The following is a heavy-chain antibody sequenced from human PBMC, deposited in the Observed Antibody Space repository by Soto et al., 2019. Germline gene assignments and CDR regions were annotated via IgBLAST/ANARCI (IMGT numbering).Heavy chain of an antibody. D-gene: IGHD2-2*01. CDR1: GGSFSGYY. Sequence: SETLSLTCAVYGGSFSGYYWSWIRQPPGKWLEWIGEINHSGSTNYNPSLKSRVTISVDTSKNQFSLKLSSVTAADTAVYYCARGPPRGYCSSTSCYPKNNWFDPWGQGXLVTVYS. CDR2: INHSGST. J-gene: IGHJ5*02. CDR3: ARGPPRGYCSSTSCYPKNNWFDP. V-gene: IGHV4-34*01.